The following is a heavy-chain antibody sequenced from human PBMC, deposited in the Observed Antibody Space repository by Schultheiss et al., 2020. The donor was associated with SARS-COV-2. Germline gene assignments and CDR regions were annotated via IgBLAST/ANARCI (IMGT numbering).Heavy chain of an antibody. J-gene: IGHJ4*02. V-gene: IGHV3-30*18. D-gene: IGHD4-17*01. Sequence: GESLKISCAASGFTFSSYGMHWVRQAPGKGLEWVAVISYDGSNKYYADSVKGRFTISRDNSKNTLYLQMNSLRAEDTAVYYYAKDYYPRFTYGDLFDYWGQGTLVTVSS. CDR3: AKDYYPRFTYGDLFDY. CDR2: ISYDGSNK. CDR1: GFTFSSYG.